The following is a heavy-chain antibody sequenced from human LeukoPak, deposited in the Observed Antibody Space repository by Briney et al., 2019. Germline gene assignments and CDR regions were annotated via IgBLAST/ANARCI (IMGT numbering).Heavy chain of an antibody. Sequence: SETLSLTCTVSGGSISSSSYYWGWIRQPLGKGLEWIGSIYYSGSTYYNPSLKSRVTISVDTSKNQFSLKLSSVTAADTAVYYCAYSSGYFGDAFDIWGQGTMVTVSS. CDR2: IYYSGST. CDR1: GGSISSSSYY. CDR3: AYSSGYFGDAFDI. J-gene: IGHJ3*02. V-gene: IGHV4-39*01. D-gene: IGHD3-22*01.